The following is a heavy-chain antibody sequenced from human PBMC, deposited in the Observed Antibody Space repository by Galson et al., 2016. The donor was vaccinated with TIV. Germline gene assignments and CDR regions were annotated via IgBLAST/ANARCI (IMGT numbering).Heavy chain of an antibody. Sequence: SVKVSCKASGGSFSSFVITWVRQAPAQGLQWMGGFFPMSETPIYADSVKGRFTISRDNAKNSLYLQMNSLRAEDTAVYYCTRDSSSSSSRNLDYWGQGTLVTVSS. V-gene: IGHV1-69*05. CDR1: GGSFSSFV. J-gene: IGHJ4*02. D-gene: IGHD6-6*01. CDR2: FFPMSETP. CDR3: TRDSSSSSSRNLDY.